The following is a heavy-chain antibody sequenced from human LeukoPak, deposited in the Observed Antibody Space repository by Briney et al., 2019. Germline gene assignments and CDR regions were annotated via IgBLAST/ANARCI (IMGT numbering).Heavy chain of an antibody. Sequence: PSETLSLTCTVSGGSISSYYWSWIRQPAGKGLEWIGRIYTSGSTNYNPSLKSRVTMSVDTSKNQFSLKLSSVTAADTAVYYCARDNIWRELWRYYYYYMDVWGKGTTVTASS. V-gene: IGHV4-4*07. J-gene: IGHJ6*03. CDR2: IYTSGST. D-gene: IGHD3-16*01. CDR1: GGSISSYY. CDR3: ARDNIWRELWRYYYYYMDV.